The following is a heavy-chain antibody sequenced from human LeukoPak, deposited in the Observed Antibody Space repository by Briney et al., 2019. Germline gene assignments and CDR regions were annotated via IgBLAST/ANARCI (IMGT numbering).Heavy chain of an antibody. V-gene: IGHV1-46*01. CDR2: INPSGGST. Sequence: GASVKVSCKASGYTFTGYYMHWVRQAPGQGLEWMGIINPSGGSTSYAQKFQGRVTMTRDTSTSTVYMELSSLRSEDTAVYYCARGPGAGADSYGAAWGYWGQGTLVTVSS. D-gene: IGHD5-18*01. CDR1: GYTFTGYY. CDR3: ARGPGAGADSYGAAWGY. J-gene: IGHJ4*02.